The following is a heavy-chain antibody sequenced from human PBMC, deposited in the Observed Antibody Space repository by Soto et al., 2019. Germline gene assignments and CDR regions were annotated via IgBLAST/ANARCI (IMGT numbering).Heavy chain of an antibody. V-gene: IGHV1-69*08. D-gene: IGHD3-22*01. CDR1: GGTFSSYT. J-gene: IGHJ4*02. CDR3: ARDGGPVIPTVSDISETRYYFDY. CDR2: IIPILGIA. Sequence: QVQLVQSGAEVKKPGSSVKVSCKASGGTFSSYTISWVRQAPGQGLEWMGRIIPILGIANYAQKFQGRVTITADKSTSTAYMELSSLRSEDTAVYYCARDGGPVIPTVSDISETRYYFDYWGQGTLVTVSS.